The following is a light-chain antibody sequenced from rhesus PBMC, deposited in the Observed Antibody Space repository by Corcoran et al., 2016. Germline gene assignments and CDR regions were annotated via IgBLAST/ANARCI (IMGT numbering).Light chain of an antibody. CDR1: QNINNW. J-gene: IGKJ4*01. CDR2: RAS. V-gene: IGKV1-69*01. Sequence: DIQMTQSPSSLSASVGDRVTITCRASQNINNWLAWSQQPPGKAPKLLIFRASNLETGVPSRLSGTGSGTDFRLNISRLQAEDFATYYCQQHDNPPLTFGGGTKVEI. CDR3: QQHDNPPLT.